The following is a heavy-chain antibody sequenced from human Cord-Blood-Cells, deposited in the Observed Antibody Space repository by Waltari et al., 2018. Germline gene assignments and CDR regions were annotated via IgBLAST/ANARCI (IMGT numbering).Heavy chain of an antibody. Sequence: EVQLVESGGGLVKPGGSLRLSCAASGFTFSSYSMNWVRQAPGKGLEWVSSISISSSDIYYAYSGKGRFTISRDNAKNSLYLQMNSLRAEDTAVYYCARDGIWGAARDYWGQGTLVTVSS. CDR2: ISISSSDI. J-gene: IGHJ4*02. D-gene: IGHD6-6*01. CDR3: ARDGIWGAARDY. CDR1: GFTFSSYS. V-gene: IGHV3-21*01.